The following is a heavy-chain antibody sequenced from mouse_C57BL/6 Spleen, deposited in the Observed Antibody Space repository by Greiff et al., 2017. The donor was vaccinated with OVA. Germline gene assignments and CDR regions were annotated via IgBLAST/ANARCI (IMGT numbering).Heavy chain of an antibody. CDR3: ARKGIYNDDDEAWFAY. V-gene: IGHV1-55*01. CDR1: GYTFTSYW. Sequence: VQLQQPGAELVKPGASVKMSCKASGYTFTSYWITWVKQRPGQGLEWIGDIYPGSGSTNYNEKFKSKATLTVDTSSSTAYMQLSSLTSEDSAVDDCARKGIYNDDDEAWFAYWGQGTLVTASA. CDR2: IYPGSGST. D-gene: IGHD2-4*01. J-gene: IGHJ3*01.